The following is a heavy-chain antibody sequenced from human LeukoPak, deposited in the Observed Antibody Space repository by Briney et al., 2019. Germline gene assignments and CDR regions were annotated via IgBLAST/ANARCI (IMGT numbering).Heavy chain of an antibody. J-gene: IGHJ4*02. CDR3: ARATLSDYYFNY. V-gene: IGHV1-69*05. CDR2: IIPIFGTA. CDR1: GGTFSSYA. Sequence: ASVKVSCKASGGTFSSYAISWVRQAPGQGLEWMGGIIPIFGTANYAQKFQGRVTMTRDTSTNTVYMELSSLRSEDTAVYFCARATLSDYYFNYWGQGTLVIVSS.